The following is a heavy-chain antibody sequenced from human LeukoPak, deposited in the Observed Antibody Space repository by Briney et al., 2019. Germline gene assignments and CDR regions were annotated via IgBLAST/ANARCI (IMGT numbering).Heavy chain of an antibody. CDR1: GFTFSSYS. CDR2: ISSSSSYI. D-gene: IGHD3-10*01. CDR3: ARARHGDGSGSRPYNWFDP. J-gene: IGHJ5*02. Sequence: PGGSLRLSCAASGFTFSSYSMNWVRQAPGKGLEWVSSISSSSSYIYYADSVKGRFTISRDNAKNSLYLQMNSLRAEDTAVYYCARARHGDGSGSRPYNWFDPWGQGTLVTVSS. V-gene: IGHV3-21*01.